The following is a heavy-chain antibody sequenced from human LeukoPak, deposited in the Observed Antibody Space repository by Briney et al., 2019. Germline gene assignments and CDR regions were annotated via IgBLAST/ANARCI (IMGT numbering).Heavy chain of an antibody. Sequence: GGSLRLSCAASGFAFGNYAMSWVRQAPGKGLEWVSTITDSGGATYHADSVKGRFTISRDNSKNTLYLQMNSLRAEDTAVYYCAQRAQLPKRHFDYWGQGTLVTVSS. V-gene: IGHV3-23*01. CDR3: AQRAQLPKRHFDY. D-gene: IGHD2-2*01. CDR1: GFAFGNYA. J-gene: IGHJ4*02. CDR2: ITDSGGAT.